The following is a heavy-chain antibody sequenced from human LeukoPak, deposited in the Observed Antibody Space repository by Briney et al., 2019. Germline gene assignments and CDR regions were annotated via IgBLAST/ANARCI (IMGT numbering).Heavy chain of an antibody. CDR3: VSGYCSSTSCYPYYYYGMDV. CDR1: GYSISSGYY. Sequence: SETLSLTCAVSGYSISSGYYWGWIRQPPGKGLEWIGSIYHSGSTYYNPSLKSRVTISVDTSKNQFSLKLSSVTAADTAVYYCVSGYCSSTSCYPYYYYGMDVWGKGTTVTVSS. CDR2: IYHSGST. J-gene: IGHJ6*04. V-gene: IGHV4-38-2*01. D-gene: IGHD2-2*01.